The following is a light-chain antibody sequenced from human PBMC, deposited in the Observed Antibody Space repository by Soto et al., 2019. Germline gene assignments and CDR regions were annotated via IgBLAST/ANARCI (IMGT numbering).Light chain of an antibody. CDR2: EAT. V-gene: IGKV1-12*01. CDR3: QQANSFPIT. Sequence: DIQMTQSPSSVSASVGDTVTITCRASQGLKFLAWYQQKTGKAPRLLIYEATNLQSGVPPRFSGSGSGTDFTLTISSLQPEDFATYFCQQANSFPITFGQGTRLEI. CDR1: QGLKF. J-gene: IGKJ5*01.